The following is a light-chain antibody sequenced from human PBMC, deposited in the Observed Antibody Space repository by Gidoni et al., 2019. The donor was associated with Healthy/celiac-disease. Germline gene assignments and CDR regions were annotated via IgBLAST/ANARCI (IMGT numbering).Light chain of an antibody. V-gene: IGLV6-57*01. Sequence: NFMLTQPHSVSESPWNTVTISCTRSSGSIDSNYVPWHQQRPGSSPPTVICEDNQRPSGVPDRFSGSIDRSSNSAPLTISGLKTEDEADYYYQSYDSSRWVFGGGTKLTVL. CDR2: EDN. CDR1: SGSIDSNY. J-gene: IGLJ3*02. CDR3: QSYDSSRWV.